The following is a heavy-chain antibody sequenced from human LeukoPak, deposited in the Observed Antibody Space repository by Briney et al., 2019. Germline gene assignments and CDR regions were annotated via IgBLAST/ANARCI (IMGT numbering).Heavy chain of an antibody. D-gene: IGHD3-10*01. V-gene: IGHV5-51*01. CDR2: IYPGDSDT. CDR3: ARVWLGEWTFDY. Sequence: XLXGMGIIYPGDSDTRYSPSFQGQVTISADKSISTAYLQWSSLKASDTAMYYCARVWLGEWTFDYWGQGTLVTVSS. J-gene: IGHJ4*02.